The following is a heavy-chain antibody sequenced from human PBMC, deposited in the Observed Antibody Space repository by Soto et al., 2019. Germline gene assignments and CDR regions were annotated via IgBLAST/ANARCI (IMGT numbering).Heavy chain of an antibody. CDR2: IVPVFGSV. D-gene: IGHD1-26*01. CDR3: ARPANIAGRAGDHYYYHGMDV. Sequence: VASVKVSCKTSEGSFSNYAISWVRQAPGQGLEWMGGIVPVFGSVKYAQNFHGRVTLTADTVTTTAYMELSSLRSDDTAVYYCARPANIAGRAGDHYYYHGMDVWGQGTTVTVSS. J-gene: IGHJ6*02. V-gene: IGHV1-69*06. CDR1: EGSFSNYA.